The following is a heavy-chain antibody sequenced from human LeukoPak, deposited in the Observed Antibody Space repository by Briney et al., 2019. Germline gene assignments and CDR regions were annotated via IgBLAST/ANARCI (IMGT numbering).Heavy chain of an antibody. J-gene: IGHJ4*02. V-gene: IGHV3-7*01. CDR3: AKLLGTVTTYDS. Sequence: PGGSLRLSCEASGFTFRENWMSWVRQAPEKGLEWVASINPDGSRKLYVDSVKGRFTISRDNTKSSLFLQMNSLGAEDTAMYYCAKLLGTVTTYDSWGRGTRVTVSS. CDR1: GFTFRENW. CDR2: INPDGSRK. D-gene: IGHD4-17*01.